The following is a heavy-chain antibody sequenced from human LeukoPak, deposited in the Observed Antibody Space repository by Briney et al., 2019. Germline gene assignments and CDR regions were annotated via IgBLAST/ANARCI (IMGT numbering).Heavy chain of an antibody. V-gene: IGHV1-8*01. J-gene: IGHJ6*03. CDR2: VNPKSGNT. CDR1: GYTFNNYD. Sequence: ASVKVSCKASGYTFNNYDVNWVRQASGQGLEWMGWVNPKSGNTGYAQSFQGRVTMTRNTSISTAYMELSRLRSDDTAVYYCARGEYYYYYYMDVWGKGTTVTVSS. CDR3: ARGEYYYYYYMDV.